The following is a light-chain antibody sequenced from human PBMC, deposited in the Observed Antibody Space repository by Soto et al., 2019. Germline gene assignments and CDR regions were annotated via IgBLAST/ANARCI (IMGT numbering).Light chain of an antibody. J-gene: IGKJ1*01. CDR3: QQYGASPWT. CDR1: QHFGSTY. CDR2: GAS. V-gene: IGKV3-20*01. Sequence: EIVLTQSPGTLSLSPGERATLSCRASQHFGSTYLAWYQQTPGRAPRLLIFGASNRATGVPDRFSGSGSGPDFTLTISSLEPEDAALYFCQQYGASPWTFGQGTKVEIE.